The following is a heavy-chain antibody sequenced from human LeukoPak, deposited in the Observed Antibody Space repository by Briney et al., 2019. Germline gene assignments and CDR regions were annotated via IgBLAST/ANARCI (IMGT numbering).Heavy chain of an antibody. CDR1: GYSFSSYW. CDR2: FDPSDSDT. CDR3: ARAVVGATDY. V-gene: IGHV5-10-1*01. Sequence: GESLKISCKGSGYSFSSYWISWVRQMPGKGLEWMGRFDPSDSDTNYSPSFQGHVSMSADKSISTASLQWVSLKASYTAMYYCARAVVGATDYWGQGTLVTVSS. D-gene: IGHD1-26*01. J-gene: IGHJ4*02.